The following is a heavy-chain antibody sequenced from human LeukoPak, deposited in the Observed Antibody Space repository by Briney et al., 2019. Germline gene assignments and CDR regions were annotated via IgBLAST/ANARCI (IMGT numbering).Heavy chain of an antibody. J-gene: IGHJ4*02. D-gene: IGHD6-13*01. CDR3: ARHGGSWTFDY. Sequence: SEALSLTCTVSGGSIGSYYWSWIRQPPGKGLEWIAYTGYSVSTSCNPSFKSRVTMSIDTSKNQFSLKLNSVTAADTAVYYCARHGGSWTFDYWGQGTLVTVSS. CDR1: GGSIGSYY. CDR2: TGYSVST. V-gene: IGHV4-59*08.